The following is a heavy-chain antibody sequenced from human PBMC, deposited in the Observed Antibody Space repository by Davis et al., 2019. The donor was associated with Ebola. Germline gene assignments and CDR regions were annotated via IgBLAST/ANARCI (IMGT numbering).Heavy chain of an antibody. Sequence: GESLKISCAASGFTFSSYAMSWVRQAPGKGLEWVSAISGSGGSTYYADSVKGRFTISRDNSRNTLYLQMNSLKTEDTAVYYCTTAPNVLLWFRELFWGQGTLVTVSS. V-gene: IGHV3-23*01. CDR2: ISGSGGST. D-gene: IGHD3-10*01. CDR1: GFTFSSYA. J-gene: IGHJ4*02. CDR3: TTAPNVLLWFRELF.